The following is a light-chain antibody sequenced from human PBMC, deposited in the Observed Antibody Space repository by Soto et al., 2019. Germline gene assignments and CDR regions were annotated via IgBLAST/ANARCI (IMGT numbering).Light chain of an antibody. CDR3: QQYDTFSGT. Sequence: TQSPATLSLSPGERATVSCRASQSVSSCLAWYQQKPGEAPNLLIYAASALPRGVPSRFSGSGSGTKFTLTIASLQPDDFATYYCQQYDTFSGTFGPGTKVDI. V-gene: IGKV1-5*01. CDR1: QSVSSC. J-gene: IGKJ1*01. CDR2: AAS.